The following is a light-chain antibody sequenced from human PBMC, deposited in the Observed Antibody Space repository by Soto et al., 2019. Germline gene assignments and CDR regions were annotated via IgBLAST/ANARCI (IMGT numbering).Light chain of an antibody. Sequence: QSALTQPASVSGSPGQSITISCTGSISNVGGYNYISWYQQHPGKAPKLVIYEVTNRPSGVSNRFSGSKSGNTASLTISGLQAEDEADYYCSSYSSSSTRVLFGGGTKLTVL. V-gene: IGLV2-14*01. CDR3: SSYSSSSTRVL. CDR2: EVT. J-gene: IGLJ2*01. CDR1: ISNVGGYNY.